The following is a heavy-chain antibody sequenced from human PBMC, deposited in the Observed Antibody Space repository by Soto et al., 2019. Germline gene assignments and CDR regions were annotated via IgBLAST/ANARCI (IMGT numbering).Heavy chain of an antibody. V-gene: IGHV3-33*01. CDR3: AAGPVAVYY. CDR2: IWYDGSNK. J-gene: IGHJ4*02. CDR1: GFTFSSYG. D-gene: IGHD6-19*01. Sequence: QVQLVESGGGVVKPGRSLRLSCAASGFTFSSYGMHWVRQAPGKGLEWVAVIWYDGSNKYYADSVKGRFTISRDNSKNTLYLQMNSLSAEDTAVYYCAAGPVAVYYWGQGTLVTVSS.